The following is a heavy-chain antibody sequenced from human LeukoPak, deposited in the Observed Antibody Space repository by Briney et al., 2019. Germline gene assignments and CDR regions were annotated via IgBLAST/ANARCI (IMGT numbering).Heavy chain of an antibody. Sequence: NPGGSLRLSCAASGFTFSSYTMNWVRQAPGKGLEWVSSISSSSTYMYYADSVKGRFTISRDNAKNSLYLQMNSLRAEDTAVYYCAEVARSGYWGQGTLVTVSS. CDR3: AEVARSGY. V-gene: IGHV3-21*01. CDR2: ISSSSTYM. CDR1: GFTFSSYT. J-gene: IGHJ4*02. D-gene: IGHD5-12*01.